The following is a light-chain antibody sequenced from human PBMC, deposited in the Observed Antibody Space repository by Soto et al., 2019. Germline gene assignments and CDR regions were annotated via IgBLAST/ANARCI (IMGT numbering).Light chain of an antibody. CDR2: DAS. Sequence: DIQMTQSPSTLSASVGDRVTITCRASQSISSWLAWYQQKPGKAPKLLIYDASSLESGVPSRFSGSGSRTEFTLTISSLQPDDFATYYCQHSGTFGQGTKVDIK. CDR1: QSISSW. V-gene: IGKV1-5*01. J-gene: IGKJ1*01. CDR3: QHSGT.